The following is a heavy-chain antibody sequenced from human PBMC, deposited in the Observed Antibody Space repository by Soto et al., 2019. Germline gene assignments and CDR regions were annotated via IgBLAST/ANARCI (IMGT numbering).Heavy chain of an antibody. V-gene: IGHV4-31*03. CDR3: ARGFSLDV. Sequence: QVQVHQSGPGLVKPSQTLSLTCTISVSSISTGDFSWHWIRQQPGKALEWLGTISDTTTTDYHPSLKSRRVISADTSKHQVSLTLRDLNTADTAVYYCARGFSLDVWGQGTGVTV. D-gene: IGHD3-3*01. J-gene: IGHJ6*02. CDR2: ISDTTTT. CDR1: VSSISTGDFS.